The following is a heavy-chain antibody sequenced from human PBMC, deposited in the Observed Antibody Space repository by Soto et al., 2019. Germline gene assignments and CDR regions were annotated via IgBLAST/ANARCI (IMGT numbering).Heavy chain of an antibody. CDR2: IYYSGST. J-gene: IGHJ4*02. Sequence: SETLSLTCTVSGGSISSYYWSWIRQPPGKGLEWIGYIYYSGSTNYNPSLKSRVTISVDTSKNQFSLKLSSVTAADTAVYYCARVLRIAAAGTGGYYFDYWGQGTLVTVSS. CDR3: ARVLRIAAAGTGGYYFDY. D-gene: IGHD6-13*01. CDR1: GGSISSYY. V-gene: IGHV4-59*01.